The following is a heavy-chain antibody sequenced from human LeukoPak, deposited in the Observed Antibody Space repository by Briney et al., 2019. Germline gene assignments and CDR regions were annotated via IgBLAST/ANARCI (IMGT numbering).Heavy chain of an antibody. CDR1: GFTFSSYS. J-gene: IGHJ6*03. CDR3: ARLGPISSSWYDYYYYYMDV. D-gene: IGHD6-13*01. Sequence: GGSLRLSCATSGFTFSSYSMNWVRQAPGKGLEWVSSISSSSSYIYYADSVKGRFTISRGNAKNSLYLQMNSLRAEDTAVYYCARLGPISSSWYDYYYYYMDVWGKGTTVTVSS. V-gene: IGHV3-21*01. CDR2: ISSSSSYI.